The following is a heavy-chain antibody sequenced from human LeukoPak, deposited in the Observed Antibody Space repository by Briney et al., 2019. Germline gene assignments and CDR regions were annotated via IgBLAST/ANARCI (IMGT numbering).Heavy chain of an antibody. J-gene: IGHJ6*02. CDR3: ARHPRGSTEGTARPPYYYGMDV. CDR2: IYYRGST. CDR1: GGSITSSSHY. D-gene: IGHD6-6*01. V-gene: IGHV4-39*01. Sequence: SETLSLTCSVSGGSITSSSHYWGWIRQSPEKGLEWIGSIYYRGSTNYNPSLKSRVTISVDTSKNQFSLKLSSVTAADTAVYYCARHPRGSTEGTARPPYYYGMDVWGQGTTVTVSS.